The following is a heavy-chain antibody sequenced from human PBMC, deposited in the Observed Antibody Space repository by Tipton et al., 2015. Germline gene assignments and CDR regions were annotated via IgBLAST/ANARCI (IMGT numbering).Heavy chain of an antibody. V-gene: IGHV4-59*08. CDR2: THYTGNT. Sequence: TLSLTCTVSGGSIGSHFWSWIRQPPGKGLGWIGHTHYTGNTNYNAPLKSRVTMSLDTSENRFSLRLTSVTAADTAVYYCACQDYDSLTRDYQTVDYWGQGTLVTVSS. CDR1: GGSIGSHF. CDR3: ACQDYDSLTRDYQTVDY. D-gene: IGHD3-9*01. J-gene: IGHJ4*02.